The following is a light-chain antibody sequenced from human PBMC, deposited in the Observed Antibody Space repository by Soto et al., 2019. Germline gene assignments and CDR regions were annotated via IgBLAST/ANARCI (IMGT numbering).Light chain of an antibody. J-gene: IGKJ2*01. CDR1: QRIGTY. V-gene: IGKV1-39*01. Sequence: DIQMTQSPSSLSASVGDRVTITCRASQRIGTYLNWYQQKPETAPKLLIYAASSLQSGVPSRFSGSGAGTDFTLTISSLQPEDFATYYCQQSDSTPLAFGQGTKVDIK. CDR3: QQSDSTPLA. CDR2: AAS.